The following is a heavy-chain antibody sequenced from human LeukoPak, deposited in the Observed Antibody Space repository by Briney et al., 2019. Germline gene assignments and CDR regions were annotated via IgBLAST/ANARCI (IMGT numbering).Heavy chain of an antibody. D-gene: IGHD2-15*01. CDR3: ARLGYCSGGSCDGFDY. CDR2: INPNSGGT. J-gene: IGHJ4*02. CDR1: GYTFTGYY. Sequence: ASVKVSCKASGYTFTGYYMHWVRQAPGQGLEWMGRINPNSGGTNDAQKFQGRVTMTRDTSISTAYMELSRLRSDDTAVYYCARLGYCSGGSCDGFDYWGQGTLVTVSS. V-gene: IGHV1-2*06.